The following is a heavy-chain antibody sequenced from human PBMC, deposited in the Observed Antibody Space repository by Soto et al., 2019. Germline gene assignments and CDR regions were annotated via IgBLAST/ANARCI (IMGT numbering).Heavy chain of an antibody. V-gene: IGHV1-69*02. D-gene: IGHD3-9*01. J-gene: IGHJ6*02. Sequence: QVQLVQSGAEVKKPGSSVKVSCKASGGTFSSYTISWVRQAPGQGLEWMGRIIPILGIANYAQKFQGRVTITADKSTSTAYMELSSLRSEDTAVYYCARSHYDILTGYYEGYYYYYGMDVWGQGTTVTVSS. CDR2: IIPILGIA. CDR1: GGTFSSYT. CDR3: ARSHYDILTGYYEGYYYYYGMDV.